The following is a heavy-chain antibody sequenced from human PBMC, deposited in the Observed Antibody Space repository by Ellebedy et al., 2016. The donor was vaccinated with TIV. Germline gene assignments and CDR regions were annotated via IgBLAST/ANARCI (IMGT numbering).Heavy chain of an antibody. J-gene: IGHJ4*02. CDR1: GFTFSSYA. CDR2: ISGSGGNT. D-gene: IGHD6-13*01. CDR3: AKDLRSSSPYRNFDY. V-gene: IGHV3-23*01. Sequence: GESLKISXAASGFTFSSYAMSWVRQAPGKGVEWVSGISGSGGNTYYADSVKGRFTISRGNSKNALYLDMNSLRAEDTAFYYCAKDLRSSSPYRNFDYWGQGTLVTVSS.